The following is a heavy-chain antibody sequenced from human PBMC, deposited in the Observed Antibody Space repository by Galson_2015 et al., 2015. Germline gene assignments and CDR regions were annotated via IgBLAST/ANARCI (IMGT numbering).Heavy chain of an antibody. J-gene: IGHJ4*02. D-gene: IGHD6-19*01. Sequence: SLRLSCAASGFTFSSYWMHWVRQAPGKGLVWVSAINRDGTFINYADSVKGRFTISRDNAKNTLFLQMNSLRAEDTAVYYCARDEKLGGPVAGTTIRGYDHWGQGTLVTVSS. CDR2: INRDGTFI. CDR3: ARDEKLGGPVAGTTIRGYDH. CDR1: GFTFSSYW. V-gene: IGHV3-74*01.